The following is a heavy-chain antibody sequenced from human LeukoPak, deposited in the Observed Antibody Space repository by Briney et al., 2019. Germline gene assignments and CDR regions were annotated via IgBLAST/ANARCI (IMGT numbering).Heavy chain of an antibody. Sequence: GGSLRLSCAASGFTSSSYSMNWVRQAPGKGLEWVSSISSSSSYIYYADSVKGRFTISRDNAKNSLYLQMNSLRAEDTAVYYCARGKYSSSPGGAFDIWGQGTMVTVSS. CDR2: ISSSSSYI. V-gene: IGHV3-21*01. D-gene: IGHD6-6*01. J-gene: IGHJ3*02. CDR3: ARGKYSSSPGGAFDI. CDR1: GFTSSSYS.